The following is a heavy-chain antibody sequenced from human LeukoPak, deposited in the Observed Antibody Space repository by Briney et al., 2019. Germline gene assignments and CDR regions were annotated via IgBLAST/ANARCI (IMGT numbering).Heavy chain of an antibody. CDR2: INHSGST. V-gene: IGHV4-34*01. D-gene: IGHD4-17*01. J-gene: IGHJ4*02. CDR1: GGSFSGYY. Sequence: SETLSLTCAVYGGSFSGYYWSWIRQPPGKGLEWIGEINHSGSTNYNPSLKSRVTISVDTSKNQFSLKLSSVTAADTAVYYCVRVSGYADYATGCIDYWGQGTLVTVSS. CDR3: VRVSGYADYATGCIDY.